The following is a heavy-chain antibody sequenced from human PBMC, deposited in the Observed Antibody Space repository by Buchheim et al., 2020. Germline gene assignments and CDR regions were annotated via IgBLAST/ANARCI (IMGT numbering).Heavy chain of an antibody. CDR3: ARYAFWSGYFDY. CDR1: GGAISSAGYY. D-gene: IGHD3-3*01. CDR2: IYYNGDT. Sequence: QVQLQESGPGLVKPSQTLSLTCTVSGGAISSAGYYWTWIRQHPGEGLEWIGYIYYNGDTYYNPSLNSRVTISVETSNNQLSLELSSVTAADTAVYYCARYAFWSGYFDYWGQGTL. V-gene: IGHV4-31*03. J-gene: IGHJ4*02.